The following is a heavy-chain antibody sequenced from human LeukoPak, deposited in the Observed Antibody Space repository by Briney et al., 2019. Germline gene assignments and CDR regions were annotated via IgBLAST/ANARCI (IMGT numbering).Heavy chain of an antibody. V-gene: IGHV3-23*01. Sequence: PGGSLRLSRAASGFIFTSYAMSWVRHTPGKGLEWVSGISGSGATTYYADSVKGRLTISRDNSKNTVYLQMNSLRAEDTAVYYCARGGEYSSSSILDYWGQGTLVTVSS. J-gene: IGHJ4*02. CDR1: GFIFTSYA. CDR3: ARGGEYSSSSILDY. CDR2: ISGSGATT. D-gene: IGHD6-6*01.